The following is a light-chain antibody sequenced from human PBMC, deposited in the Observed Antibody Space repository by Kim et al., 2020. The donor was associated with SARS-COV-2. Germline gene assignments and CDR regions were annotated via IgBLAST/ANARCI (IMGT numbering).Light chain of an antibody. CDR1: ENISNY. CDR3: QQSYSTPRT. V-gene: IGKV1-39*01. Sequence: ASLWIRIRITCRARENISNYLNWYQQKPGKAPKLLVFAASSLQTDGPSRFRGGGAGTDITLTISSLRPENFATYNCQQSYSTPRTFGQETKGDIK. CDR2: AAS. J-gene: IGKJ1*01.